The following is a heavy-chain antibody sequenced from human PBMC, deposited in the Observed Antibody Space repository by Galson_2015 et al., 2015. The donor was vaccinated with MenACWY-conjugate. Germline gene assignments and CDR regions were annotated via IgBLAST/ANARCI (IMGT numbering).Heavy chain of an antibody. CDR2: ISAYNGNT. J-gene: IGHJ6*02. D-gene: IGHD6-13*01. Sequence: SVKVSCKASGYSFTSYGISWVRQAPGQGLEWMGWISAYNGNTNHAQKLQGRLTMTTETSTTTAYMELRSLRSDYTAVYYCARDSRVAALDKYGMDVWGQGTTVTVSS. V-gene: IGHV1-18*01. CDR3: ARDSRVAALDKYGMDV. CDR1: GYSFTSYG.